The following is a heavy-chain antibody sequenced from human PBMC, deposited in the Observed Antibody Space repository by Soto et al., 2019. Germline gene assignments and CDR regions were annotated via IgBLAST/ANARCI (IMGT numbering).Heavy chain of an antibody. CDR3: AKDHPDFDWLTVPYYFDY. CDR2: ISGSGGST. Sequence: PGGSLRLSCAASGFTFSSYAMSWVRQAPGKGLEWVSAISGSGGSTYYADSVKGRFTISRDNSKNTLYLQMNSLRAEDTAVYYCAKDHPDFDWLTVPYYFDYWGQGTLVTVSS. V-gene: IGHV3-23*01. CDR1: GFTFSSYA. J-gene: IGHJ4*02. D-gene: IGHD3-9*01.